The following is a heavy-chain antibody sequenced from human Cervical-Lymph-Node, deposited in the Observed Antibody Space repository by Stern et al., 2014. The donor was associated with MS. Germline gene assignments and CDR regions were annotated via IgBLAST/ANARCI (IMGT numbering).Heavy chain of an antibody. CDR2: IYYSGTT. D-gene: IGHD1-26*01. CDR1: GGSVSGYY. J-gene: IGHJ4*02. V-gene: IGHV4-59*02. CDR3: ARGGRWEPDFDY. Sequence: VQLVESGPGLVKPSETLSLTCTASGGSVSGYYWSWIRQPPGKGLELIGYIYYSGTTNYNPSLKSRLAMSLDTSKNQFSLKLNSVTAADTAVYYCARGGRWEPDFDYWGQGTLVTVSS.